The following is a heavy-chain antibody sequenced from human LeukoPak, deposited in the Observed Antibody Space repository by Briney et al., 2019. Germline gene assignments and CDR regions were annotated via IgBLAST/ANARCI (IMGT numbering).Heavy chain of an antibody. D-gene: IGHD3-22*01. CDR1: GYTFTNYY. J-gene: IGHJ4*02. V-gene: IGHV1-46*01. CDR2: INPTGGGP. Sequence: GASVKVSCKASGYTFTNYYMHWVRQAPGQGLECMGIINPTGGGPRYAQKFQGSVSMTRDTSTSTGYMELSSLRSEDTAIYYCARVNYDDGSAYSSSPYFDNWGQGTLVTVSS. CDR3: ARVNYDDGSAYSSSPYFDN.